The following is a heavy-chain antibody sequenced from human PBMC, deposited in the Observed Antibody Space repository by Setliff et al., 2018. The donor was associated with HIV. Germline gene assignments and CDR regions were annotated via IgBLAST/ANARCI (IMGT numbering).Heavy chain of an antibody. D-gene: IGHD3-3*01. CDR1: GGSISSYY. V-gene: IGHV4-59*01. CDR3: ARGVNFDY. CDR2: IYTSGIT. Sequence: SETLSLTCTVSGGSISSYYWSWIRLPPGKGLEWIGYIYTSGITNYNPSLKSRVTMSVDTSKNQFSLKLTSVTAADTATYYCARGVNFDYWGQGTQVTVSS. J-gene: IGHJ4*02.